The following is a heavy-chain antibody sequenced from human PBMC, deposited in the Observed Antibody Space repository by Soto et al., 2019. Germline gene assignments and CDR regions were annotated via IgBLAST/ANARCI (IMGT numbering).Heavy chain of an antibody. J-gene: IGHJ5*02. D-gene: IGHD3-10*01. CDR1: GGSVSSGSYY. CDR3: ARGNYGSGSYYNVDWFDP. V-gene: IGHV4-61*01. CDR2: IYYRGST. Sequence: QVQLQESGPGLVKPSETLSLTCTVSGGSVSSGSYYWSWIRQPPGKGLEWIGSIYYRGSTNYNPSLKSRVTISVATSKNQFSLKMSSVTAADTAVYHCARGNYGSGSYYNVDWFDPGGQGTLVTVSP.